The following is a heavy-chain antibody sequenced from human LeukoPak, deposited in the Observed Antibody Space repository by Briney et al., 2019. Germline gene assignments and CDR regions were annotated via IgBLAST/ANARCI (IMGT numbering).Heavy chain of an antibody. D-gene: IGHD3-22*01. J-gene: IGHJ4*02. V-gene: IGHV1-69*04. CDR1: GYTFTGYY. Sequence: SVKVSCKAPGYTFTGYYMHWVRQAPGQELEWMGRIIPILGIANHAQKFQGRVTITADKSTSTAYMELSSLRSEDTAVYYCARDHYYDSSAPPDYWGQGTLVTVSS. CDR2: IIPILGIA. CDR3: ARDHYYDSSAPPDY.